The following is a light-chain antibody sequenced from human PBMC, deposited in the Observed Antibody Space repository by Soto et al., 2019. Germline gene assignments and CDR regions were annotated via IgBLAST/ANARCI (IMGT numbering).Light chain of an antibody. CDR3: QQYQDWPRT. Sequence: LDVTHSQDTFSFSPWSTPTLSSRSTQSSDKFLAWYQQRPGQPPRLLIFDSSNRATGVPVRFSGSGSGTVFTLTIGSLEPEDSAVYYCQQYQDWPRTFGQGTKVDIK. CDR2: DSS. J-gene: IGKJ1*01. CDR1: QSSDKF. V-gene: IGKV3-11*01.